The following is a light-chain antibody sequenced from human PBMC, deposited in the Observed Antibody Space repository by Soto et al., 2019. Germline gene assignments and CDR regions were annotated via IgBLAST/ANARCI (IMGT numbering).Light chain of an antibody. V-gene: IGLV2-14*02. CDR3: SSYTSSSPPLYV. J-gene: IGLJ1*01. CDR1: SSDVGTYDL. Sequence: QSVLTQPASVSGSPGQSITISCTGTSSDVGTYDLVSWYQQYPGKAPKLXXPXXXXXXSGVYNXLSGSKSGNTASLTISGLQAEDEADYYCSSYTSSSPPLYVFGTGNKGPVL. CDR2: XXX.